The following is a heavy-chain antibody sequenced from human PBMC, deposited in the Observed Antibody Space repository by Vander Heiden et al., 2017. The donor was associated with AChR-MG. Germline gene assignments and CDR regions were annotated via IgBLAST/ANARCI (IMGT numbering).Heavy chain of an antibody. CDR1: GFTFSSYG. D-gene: IGHD5-18*01. CDR3: ARDGGGTAMVGYYFDY. V-gene: IGHV3-33*01. J-gene: IGHJ4*02. Sequence: QVQLVESGGGVVQPGRSLRLSCAASGFTFSSYGMHWVRQAPGKGLGWVAVIWYDGSNKYYADSVKGRFTISRDNSKNTLYLQMNSLRAEDTAVYYCARDGGGTAMVGYYFDYWGQGTLVTVSS. CDR2: IWYDGSNK.